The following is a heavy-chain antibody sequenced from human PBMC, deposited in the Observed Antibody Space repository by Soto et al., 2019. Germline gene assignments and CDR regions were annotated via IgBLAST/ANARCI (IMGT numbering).Heavy chain of an antibody. CDR2: IYYSGST. CDR1: GGSISSGDYY. D-gene: IGHD3-3*01. V-gene: IGHV4-30-4*01. Sequence: QVQLQESGPGLVKPSQTLSLTCTVSGGSISSGDYYWSWIRQPPGKGLEWIGYIYYSGSTYYNRSLKSRVTISVDTSKNQFSLKLSSVTAADTAVYYCASAGYDFWSGSQNFQHWGQGTLVTVSS. J-gene: IGHJ1*01. CDR3: ASAGYDFWSGSQNFQH.